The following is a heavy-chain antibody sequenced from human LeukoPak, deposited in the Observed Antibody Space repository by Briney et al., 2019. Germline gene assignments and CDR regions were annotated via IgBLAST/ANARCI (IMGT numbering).Heavy chain of an antibody. Sequence: ASVKVSCEASGGTFGSYAISWVRQAPGQGLEWMGWISAYNGNTNYAQKLQGRVTMTTDTSTSTAYMELRSLRSDDTAVYYCARHGSGSYQYNWFDPWGQGTLVTVSS. CDR1: GGTFGSYA. V-gene: IGHV1-18*01. J-gene: IGHJ5*02. CDR2: ISAYNGNT. CDR3: ARHGSGSYQYNWFDP. D-gene: IGHD3-10*01.